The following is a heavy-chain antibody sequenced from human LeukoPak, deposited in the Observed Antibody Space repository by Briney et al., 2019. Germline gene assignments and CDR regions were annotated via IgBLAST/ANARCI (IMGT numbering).Heavy chain of an antibody. Sequence: PGGSLRLSCAASGFTFSSYSMNWVRQTPWKGLEWVSAISGSLGSTYYADSVKGRFTISRDNSKNTLYLQMNSLRAEDTAVYYCAKHVGAYYFDYWGQGTLVTVSS. D-gene: IGHD3-16*01. CDR1: GFTFSSYS. CDR3: AKHVGAYYFDY. J-gene: IGHJ4*02. CDR2: ISGSLGST. V-gene: IGHV3-23*01.